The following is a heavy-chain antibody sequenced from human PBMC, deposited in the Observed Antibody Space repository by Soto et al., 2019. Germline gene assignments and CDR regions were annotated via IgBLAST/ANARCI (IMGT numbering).Heavy chain of an antibody. Sequence: ASENLRLPSTVSGGFPSNCYWSWIRQPPGKGLEWIGYIYYSGSTNYNPSLRSRVTISVDTSKNHFSLKLRSVTAADTAVYYCVRTNHFDYWGQGSLVTVSS. CDR2: IYYSGST. D-gene: IGHD2-8*01. V-gene: IGHV4-59*08. CDR1: GGFPSNCY. J-gene: IGHJ4*02. CDR3: VRTNHFDY.